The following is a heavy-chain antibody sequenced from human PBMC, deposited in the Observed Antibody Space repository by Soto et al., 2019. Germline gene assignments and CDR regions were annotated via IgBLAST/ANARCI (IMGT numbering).Heavy chain of an antibody. D-gene: IGHD2-8*02. J-gene: IGHJ4*02. CDR2: ISYDGINK. CDR3: ARDKITGLFDY. Sequence: GGSLRLSCAASGFTFSSYGMHWVRQAPGKGLEWVAVISYDGINKYYADSVKGRFTTSRDNSKNTLYLQMNSLRAEDTAVYYCARDKITGLFDYWGQGTLVTVSS. CDR1: GFTFSSYG. V-gene: IGHV3-30*03.